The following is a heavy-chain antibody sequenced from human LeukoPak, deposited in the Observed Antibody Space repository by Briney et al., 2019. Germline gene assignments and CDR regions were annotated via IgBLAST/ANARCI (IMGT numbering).Heavy chain of an antibody. J-gene: IGHJ4*02. Sequence: GGSLRLSCAASGFTFSSYWMSWVRQAPGRGLEWVANINQDGKKRYYVDSVKGRFTISRDNAKNSLYLQMNSLTAEDTAVYYCTRSHRGYSYGYAFGYWGQGTLVTVSS. CDR2: INQDGKKR. V-gene: IGHV3-7*03. CDR3: TRSHRGYSYGYAFGY. CDR1: GFTFSSYW. D-gene: IGHD5-18*01.